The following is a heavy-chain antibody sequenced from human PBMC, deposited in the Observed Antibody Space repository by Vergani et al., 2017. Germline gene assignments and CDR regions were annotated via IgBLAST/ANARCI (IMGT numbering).Heavy chain of an antibody. Sequence: QVQLQESGPGLVKPSETLTLTCDVSDSSIMTNPYWGWFRQSPGKGLEWIWCIHHSGDTHYNSSLKSRVSISIVSSSKFSLSLTSVIAADTAIYYCARHRGAGGFCPSSYFYGMDAWGHGTTVTVSS. CDR3: ARHRGAGGFCPSSYFYGMDA. D-gene: IGHD3-10*01. CDR1: DSSIMTNPY. CDR2: IHHSGDT. J-gene: IGHJ6*02. V-gene: IGHV4-38-2*01.